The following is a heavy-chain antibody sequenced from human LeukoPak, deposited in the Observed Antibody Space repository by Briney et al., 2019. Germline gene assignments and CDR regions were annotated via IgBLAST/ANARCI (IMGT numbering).Heavy chain of an antibody. CDR1: GDSISSYY. Sequence: SETLSLTCNVSGDSISSYYRSWIRQPAGKGLEWIGRIYIDGSTTYNPSLKSRFTMSVDTSKSQFSLRLTSVTAADTAVYYCARVPYSTRYYMDVGAKGPRSPSP. CDR2: IYIDGST. D-gene: IGHD6-13*01. J-gene: IGHJ6*03. CDR3: ARVPYSTRYYMDV. V-gene: IGHV4-4*07.